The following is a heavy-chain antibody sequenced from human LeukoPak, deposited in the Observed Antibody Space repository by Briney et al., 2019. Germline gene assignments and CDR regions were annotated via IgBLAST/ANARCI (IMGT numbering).Heavy chain of an antibody. Sequence: PSETLSLTCNVSGGSIVISSYYWGWVRQSPGKGLEWIGSMSYGGTSYYNPSLKSRVTMSVDTSTNTFSLKLTSVTAADTAVYFCARHSGMVDRHFAHWGQGILVTVSS. V-gene: IGHV4-39*01. D-gene: IGHD3-3*01. CDR2: MSYGGTS. CDR1: GGSIVISSYY. CDR3: ARHSGMVDRHFAH. J-gene: IGHJ4*02.